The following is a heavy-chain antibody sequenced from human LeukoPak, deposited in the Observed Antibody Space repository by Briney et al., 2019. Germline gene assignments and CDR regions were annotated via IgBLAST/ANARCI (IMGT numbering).Heavy chain of an antibody. CDR3: ARDHHDFWSGYPNY. D-gene: IGHD3-3*01. J-gene: IGHJ4*02. CDR2: SNSDGKIT. CDR1: GFTLGRYW. V-gene: IGHV3-74*01. Sequence: GGSLRLSCAASGFTLGRYWMHWFRQAPGTGLVWVARSNSDGKITDYADSVWGRFTTSRDNTKNTVYLQMSSLRAEDTGVYYCARDHHDFWSGYPNYWGQGTLVIVSS.